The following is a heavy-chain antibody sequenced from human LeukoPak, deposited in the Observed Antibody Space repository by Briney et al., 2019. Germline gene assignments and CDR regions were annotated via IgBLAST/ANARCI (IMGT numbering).Heavy chain of an antibody. CDR3: ARGITGSNNLFDP. J-gene: IGHJ5*02. D-gene: IGHD1-20*01. CDR1: GFTVSSTY. CDR2: IYTGGTT. Sequence: PGGSLRLSCAASGFTVSSTYMSWLRQAPGKGLEWVSLIYTGGTTYYADSVKGRFTISRDNSENTLYLQMNSLRAEDTAVYYCARGITGSNNLFDPWGQGTLVTVSS. V-gene: IGHV3-53*01.